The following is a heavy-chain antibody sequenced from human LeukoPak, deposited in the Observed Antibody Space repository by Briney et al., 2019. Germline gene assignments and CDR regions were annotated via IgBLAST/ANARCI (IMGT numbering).Heavy chain of an antibody. CDR1: GGSISSSSYY. J-gene: IGHJ6*03. CDR3: ARARGSTSLAGYYYYYYYMDV. D-gene: IGHD2-2*01. V-gene: IGHV4-39*01. Sequence: SETLSLTCSVSGGSISSSSYYWGWIRQPPGKGLEWIGSIYYSGSTYYNPSLKSRVPISVDTSKNQFSPKLSSVTAADTAVYYCARARGSTSLAGYYYYYYYMDVWGKGTTVTVSS. CDR2: IYYSGST.